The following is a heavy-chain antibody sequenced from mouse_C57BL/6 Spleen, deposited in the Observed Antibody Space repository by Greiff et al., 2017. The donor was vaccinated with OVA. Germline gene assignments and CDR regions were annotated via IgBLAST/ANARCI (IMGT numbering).Heavy chain of an antibody. V-gene: IGHV5-16*01. CDR1: GFTFSDYY. J-gene: IGHJ1*03. Sequence: EVKVVESEGGLVQPGSSMKLSCTASGFTFSDYYMAWVRQVPEKGLEWVANINYDGSSTYYLDSLKSRFIISRDNAKNILYLQMSSLKSEDTATYYCARDLNYGNYEGYFDVWGTGTTVTVSS. D-gene: IGHD2-1*01. CDR2: INYDGSST. CDR3: ARDLNYGNYEGYFDV.